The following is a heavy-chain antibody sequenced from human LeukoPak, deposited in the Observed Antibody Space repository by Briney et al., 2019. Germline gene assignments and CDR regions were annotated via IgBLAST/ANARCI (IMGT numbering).Heavy chain of an antibody. CDR2: IYSGGST. V-gene: IGHV3-53*01. Sequence: PGGSLRLSCAASGFTVSSNYMSWVRQAPGKGLEWVSVIYSGGSTYYADSVKGRFTISRDNSKNTLYLQMNSLRAEDTAVYYCAKDGWVWFGELSMYYFDYWGQGTLVTVSS. D-gene: IGHD3-10*01. CDR3: AKDGWVWFGELSMYYFDY. J-gene: IGHJ4*02. CDR1: GFTVSSNY.